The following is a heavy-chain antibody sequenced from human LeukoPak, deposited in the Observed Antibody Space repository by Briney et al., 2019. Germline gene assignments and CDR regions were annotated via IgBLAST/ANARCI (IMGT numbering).Heavy chain of an antibody. D-gene: IGHD3-22*01. CDR1: GGTFSSYA. V-gene: IGHV1-69*05. Sequence: SVKVSCKASGGTFSSYAISWVRQAPGQGLEWMGGIFPIFGTANYAQKFQGRVTITTDESTSTAYMELSSLRSEDTAVYYCAFRSSYYYDSSGYSYWGQGTLVTVSS. CDR2: IFPIFGTA. CDR3: AFRSSYYYDSSGYSY. J-gene: IGHJ4*02.